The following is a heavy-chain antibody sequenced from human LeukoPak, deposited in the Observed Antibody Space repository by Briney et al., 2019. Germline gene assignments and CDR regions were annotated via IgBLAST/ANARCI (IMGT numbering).Heavy chain of an antibody. Sequence: PGGSLRLSCAASGFTISSNYMSWVRLAPGKDLEWVSVIYSGGSTYYAASVKGRFTISRDNSKNTLYLQMNSLRAEDTAVYYCAILYDSSGYYAFDIWGQGTMVTVSS. J-gene: IGHJ3*02. V-gene: IGHV3-53*01. D-gene: IGHD3-22*01. CDR1: GFTISSNY. CDR3: AILYDSSGYYAFDI. CDR2: IYSGGST.